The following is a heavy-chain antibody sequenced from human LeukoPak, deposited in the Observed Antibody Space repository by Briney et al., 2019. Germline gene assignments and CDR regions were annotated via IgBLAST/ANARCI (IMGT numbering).Heavy chain of an antibody. D-gene: IGHD5-12*01. CDR3: GRLMGGYDSYFYGMDV. Sequence: HPGGSLRLSGAASGFTFSSFGMHWVRQAPGKGLEWVAVISYDGSNKYYADSVKGRFTISRDNSQNTLYLQMNSLRLEDTAVYYCGRLMGGYDSYFYGMDVWGQGTTVTVSS. J-gene: IGHJ6*02. CDR1: GFTFSSFG. V-gene: IGHV3-30*03. CDR2: ISYDGSNK.